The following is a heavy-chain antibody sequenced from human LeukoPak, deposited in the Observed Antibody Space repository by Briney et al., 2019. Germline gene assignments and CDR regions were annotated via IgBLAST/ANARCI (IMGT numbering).Heavy chain of an antibody. V-gene: IGHV4-39*01. CDR1: GGSISSGGYY. CDR3: ASGTTYYDFWSGYPGYYFDY. Sequence: SQTLSLTCTVSGGSISSGGYYWSWIRQPPGKGLEWIGSIYYSGSTYYNPSLKSRVTIPVDTSKNQFSLKLSSVTAADTAVYYCASGTTYYDFWSGYPGYYFDYWGQGTLVTVSS. CDR2: IYYSGST. D-gene: IGHD3-3*01. J-gene: IGHJ4*02.